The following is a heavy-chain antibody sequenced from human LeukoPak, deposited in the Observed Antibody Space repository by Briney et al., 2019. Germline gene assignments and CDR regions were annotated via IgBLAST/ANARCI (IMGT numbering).Heavy chain of an antibody. D-gene: IGHD1-7*01. CDR3: ARAQIELTYDY. V-gene: IGHV3-21*01. J-gene: IGHJ4*02. CDR1: GFTFSSYS. Sequence: GGSLRLSCAASGFTFSSYSMNWVRQAPGKGLEWVSSISSSSSYIYYADSVKGRFTISRDNAKDSLYLQMNSLRAEDTAVYYCARAQIELTYDYWGQGTLVTVSS. CDR2: ISSSSSYI.